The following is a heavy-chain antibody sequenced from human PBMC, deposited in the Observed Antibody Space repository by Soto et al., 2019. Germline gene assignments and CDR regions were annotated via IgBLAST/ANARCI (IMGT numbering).Heavy chain of an antibody. CDR1: GFTFDDNA. CDR3: AKDPNNYYSTGGAFDI. Sequence: EVQLVESGGGLVQPGRSLRLSCAASGFTFDDNAMHWVREAPGKGLEWVSGISWNSGSIGYADSVKGRFTISRDNPKNSLYLQMNSLRAKDTAFYYCAKDPNNYYSTGGAFDIWGQGTMVTVSS. D-gene: IGHD1-26*01. J-gene: IGHJ3*02. V-gene: IGHV3-9*01. CDR2: ISWNSGSI.